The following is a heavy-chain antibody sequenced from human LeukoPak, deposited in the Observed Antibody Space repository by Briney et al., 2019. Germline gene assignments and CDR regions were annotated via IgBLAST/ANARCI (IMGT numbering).Heavy chain of an antibody. D-gene: IGHD5-24*01. CDR3: ARTDGYNTAFDY. J-gene: IGHJ4*02. CDR1: GGSFSGYY. CDR2: INHSGST. Sequence: SETLSLTCAVYGGSFSGYYWSWIRQPPGKGLEWIGEINHSGSTNYNPSLKSRVTISVGTSKNQFSLKLSSVTAADTAVYYCARTDGYNTAFDYWGQGTLVTVSS. V-gene: IGHV4-34*01.